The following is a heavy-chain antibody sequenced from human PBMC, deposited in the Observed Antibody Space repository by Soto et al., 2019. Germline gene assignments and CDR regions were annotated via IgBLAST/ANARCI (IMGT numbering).Heavy chain of an antibody. CDR1: VGSISGSNW. CDR2: IYLIGRP. CDR3: ARDKSVVPAAIGFHYYYGMDV. Sequence: PSEPLSLPSPFSVGSISGSNWWSRVRQPPGKGREGIGEIYLIGRPHYNPSLKSRVTISVDKSKNQFSLKLSSVTAADTAVYYCARDKSVVPAAIGFHYYYGMDVWGQGTTVTVSS. J-gene: IGHJ6*02. D-gene: IGHD2-2*02. V-gene: IGHV4-4*02.